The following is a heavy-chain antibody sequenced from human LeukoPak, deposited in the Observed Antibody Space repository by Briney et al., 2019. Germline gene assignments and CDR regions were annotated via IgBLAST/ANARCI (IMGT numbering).Heavy chain of an antibody. V-gene: IGHV3-21*01. D-gene: IGHD6-13*01. Sequence: PGGSLRLSCAASGFTFSNYNMNWVRQAPGKGLEWVSSITSTSSYIYYADSVKGRFTISRDNAKNSLYLQMNSLRAGDTAVYYCARGRSSPASGIAASVGYYFDYWGQGTLVTVSS. J-gene: IGHJ4*02. CDR1: GFTFSNYN. CDR2: ITSTSSYI. CDR3: ARGRSSPASGIAASVGYYFDY.